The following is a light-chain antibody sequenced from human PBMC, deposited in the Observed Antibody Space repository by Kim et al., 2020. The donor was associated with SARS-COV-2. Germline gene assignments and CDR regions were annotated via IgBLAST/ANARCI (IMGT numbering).Light chain of an antibody. CDR1: QRSSRN. Sequence: YPGERGPRTCSDKQRSSRNLAWCQQQPDQAPRILVYGASTRATGIPARFSGSGSGREFTLTISSLQSEDFAVYYCQQYNNWPLWTFGQGTKVDIK. V-gene: IGKV3-15*01. CDR3: QQYNNWPLWT. J-gene: IGKJ1*01. CDR2: GAS.